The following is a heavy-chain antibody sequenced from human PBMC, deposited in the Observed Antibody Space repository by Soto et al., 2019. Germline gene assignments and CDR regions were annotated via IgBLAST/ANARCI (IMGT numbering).Heavy chain of an antibody. CDR2: INHSGST. D-gene: IGHD2-2*01. CDR3: ARSAIYCSSTSCYGPPYYYYYYYMDV. Sequence: SETLSLTCAVYGGSFSGYYWSWIRQPPGKGLEWIGEINHSGSTNYNPSLKSRVTISVDTSKNQFSLKLSSVTAADTAVYYCARSAIYCSSTSCYGPPYYYYYYYMDVWGKGTTVTVSS. J-gene: IGHJ6*03. CDR1: GGSFSGYY. V-gene: IGHV4-34*01.